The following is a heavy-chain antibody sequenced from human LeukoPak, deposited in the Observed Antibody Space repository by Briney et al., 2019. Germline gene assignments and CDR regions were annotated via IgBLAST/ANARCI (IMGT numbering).Heavy chain of an antibody. CDR2: VIPIFGTA. CDR3: ARTGTTTDAFDI. CDR1: GGTFISYA. D-gene: IGHD1-1*01. V-gene: IGHV1-69*05. J-gene: IGHJ3*02. Sequence: SVKVSCKTSGGTFISYAIRWGRQAPGQGLEWMGGVIPIFGTANYAQKFQGRVKITTDESTSTAYMELSSLKSEDTAVYYGARTGTTTDAFDIWGQGTMVTVS.